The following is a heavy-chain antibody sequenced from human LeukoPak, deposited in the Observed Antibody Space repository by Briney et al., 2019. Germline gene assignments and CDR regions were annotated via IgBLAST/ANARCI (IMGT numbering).Heavy chain of an antibody. J-gene: IGHJ1*01. CDR2: IYYSGST. CDR1: GGSISSGGYY. CDR3: SRVDRGIVGDQYFQP. Sequence: NPSQTLSLTWTVSGGSISSGGYYWSWIRQHPGKGLEWIGYIYYSGSTYYNPSLKSRVTISVDTSKNQFSLKLSSVTAAETAVYYLSRVDRGIVGDQYFQPRGQGNLVTVSS. V-gene: IGHV4-31*02. D-gene: IGHD1-26*01.